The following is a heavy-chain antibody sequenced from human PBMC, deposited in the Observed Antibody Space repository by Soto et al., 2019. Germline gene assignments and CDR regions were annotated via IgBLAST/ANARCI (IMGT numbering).Heavy chain of an antibody. J-gene: IGHJ6*02. D-gene: IGHD3-22*01. Sequence: ASVKVSCKPSGYTLTSYYMHWVRQAPGQGLECMGIINPSGGSTIYAQKFQGRVTMTRDTSTSTVYMELSSLRSEDTAVYYCARDKPPPYYYDSSGYPPSYYYYGMDVWGQGTTVTVSS. CDR3: ARDKPPPYYYDSSGYPPSYYYYGMDV. CDR1: GYTLTSYY. V-gene: IGHV1-46*01. CDR2: INPSGGST.